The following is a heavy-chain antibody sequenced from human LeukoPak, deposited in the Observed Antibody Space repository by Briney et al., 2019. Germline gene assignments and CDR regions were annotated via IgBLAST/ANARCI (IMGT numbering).Heavy chain of an antibody. J-gene: IGHJ3*02. D-gene: IGHD3-22*01. CDR2: IYTSGST. V-gene: IGHV4-61*02. Sequence: PSQTLFLTCTVSGGSISSGSYYWSWIRQPAGKGLEWIGRIYTSGSTNYNPSLKSRVTISVDTSKNQFSLKLSSVTAADTAVYYCASRYYYDSSGYHPAGAFGIWGQGTMVTVSS. CDR3: ASRYYYDSSGYHPAGAFGI. CDR1: GGSISSGSYY.